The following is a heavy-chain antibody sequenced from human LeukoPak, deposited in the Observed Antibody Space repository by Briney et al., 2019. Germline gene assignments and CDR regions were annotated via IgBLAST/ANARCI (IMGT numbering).Heavy chain of an antibody. CDR2: ISEDGSEK. CDR3: ARNNWNDPFDY. Sequence: PGGSLRLSCAASGFSFSSYCMSWVRQAPGKGLEWVAKISEDGSEKYYADSVKGRFTISRDDAKNTLYLQMNSRRGEDTAVYYSARNNWNDPFDYWGQGTLVPLSS. D-gene: IGHD1-20*01. J-gene: IGHJ4*02. V-gene: IGHV3-7*01. CDR1: GFSFSSYC.